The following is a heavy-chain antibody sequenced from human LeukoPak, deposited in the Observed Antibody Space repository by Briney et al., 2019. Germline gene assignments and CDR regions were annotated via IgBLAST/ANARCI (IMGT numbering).Heavy chain of an antibody. J-gene: IGHJ3*02. CDR2: ISSSSSYI. CDR1: GFTFSSYS. Sequence: GGSLRLSCAASGFTFSSYSMNWVRQAPGKGLEWVSSISSSSSYIYYADSVKGRFTISRDNAKNSLYLQMNSLRAEDTAVYYGARDLGTLLEGDDAFDIWGQGTMVTVSS. V-gene: IGHV3-21*01. D-gene: IGHD1-14*01. CDR3: ARDLGTLLEGDDAFDI.